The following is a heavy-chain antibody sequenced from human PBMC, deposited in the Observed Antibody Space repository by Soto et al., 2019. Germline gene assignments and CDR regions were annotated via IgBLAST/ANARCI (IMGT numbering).Heavy chain of an antibody. CDR3: ARDLYQGVVAPTSFDS. D-gene: IGHD2-15*01. V-gene: IGHV3-33*01. J-gene: IGHJ4*02. CDR2: IWYDGSNK. Sequence: QVQLVESGGGVVQPGRSLRLSCAASGFTFSSYGMHWVRQAPGKGLEWVAVIWYDGSNKYYADSVKGRFTISRDNSKNTLYLQMNSLRAEETAVYYCARDLYQGVVAPTSFDSWGQGTLVTVSS. CDR1: GFTFSSYG.